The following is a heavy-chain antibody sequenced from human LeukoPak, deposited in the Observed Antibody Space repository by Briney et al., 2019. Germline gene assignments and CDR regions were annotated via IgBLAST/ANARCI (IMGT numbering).Heavy chain of an antibody. CDR3: ARVVDSWYYFDY. Sequence: GGSLRLSCAASGFNFRNYNMNWVRQAPGKGLEWVASISSASRSIDYADSLKGRFTVSRDNARNTLYLQLNTLGAEDTAVYYCARVVDSWYYFDYWGQGTLVTVSS. D-gene: IGHD2-8*02. J-gene: IGHJ4*02. CDR1: GFNFRNYN. CDR2: ISSASRSI. V-gene: IGHV3-21*01.